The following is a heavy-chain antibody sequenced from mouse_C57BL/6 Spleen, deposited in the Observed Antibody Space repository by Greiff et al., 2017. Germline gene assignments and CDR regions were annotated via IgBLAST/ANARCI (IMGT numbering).Heavy chain of an antibody. CDR1: GYTFTDYN. CDR3: ARSIYYYGSSYGFAY. V-gene: IGHV1-18*01. D-gene: IGHD1-1*01. Sequence: EVQLQESGPELVKPGASVKIPCKASGYTFTDYNMDWVKQSHGKSLEWIGDINPNNGGTICNQKFKGKATLTVDKSSSTAYMEPRSLTSEDTAVYYWARSIYYYGSSYGFAYWGQGTLVTVSA. CDR2: INPNNGGT. J-gene: IGHJ3*01.